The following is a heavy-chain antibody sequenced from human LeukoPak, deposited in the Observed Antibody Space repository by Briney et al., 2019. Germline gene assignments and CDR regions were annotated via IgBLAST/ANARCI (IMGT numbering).Heavy chain of an antibody. CDR2: TYYRSKWYN. CDR3: ARERFVGWGGWYDGMDV. CDR1: GDSVSSNSAA. J-gene: IGHJ6*02. D-gene: IGHD6-19*01. Sequence: QTLSLTCAISGDSVSSNSAAWNWIRQSPSRGLEWLGRTYYRSKWYNDYAVSVKSRITINPDTSKNQFSLQLNSVTLEDTAVYYCARERFVGWGGWYDGMDVWGQGTTVTVSS. V-gene: IGHV6-1*01.